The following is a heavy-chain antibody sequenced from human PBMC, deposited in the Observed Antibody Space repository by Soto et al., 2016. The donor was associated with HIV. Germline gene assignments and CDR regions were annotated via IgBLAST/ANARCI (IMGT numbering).Heavy chain of an antibody. CDR1: GFTFSSYW. CDR2: INSDGSTT. D-gene: IGHD5-12*01. V-gene: IGHV3-74*01. J-gene: IGHJ4*02. Sequence: EVQLVESGGGLVQPGGSLRLSCAASGFTFSSYWMHWVRQAPGKGLVWVSRINSDGSTTTYAGSVEGRFTISRDNAKNTLFLQMNSLRAEDTAVYYCTGEYSAYEIDYWGQGTLVTVSS. CDR3: TGEYSAYEIDY.